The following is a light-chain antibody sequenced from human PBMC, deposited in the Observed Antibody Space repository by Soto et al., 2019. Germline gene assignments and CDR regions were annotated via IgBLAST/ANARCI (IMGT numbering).Light chain of an antibody. CDR1: QSISSW. CDR2: KAS. J-gene: IGKJ2*01. CDR3: QQYDYYPYT. Sequence: DIQMTQSPSTLSASVGDRVTITCRASQSISSWLAWYQQKPGEAPKILIYKASSLESGVPSRFSVSGSGTEFTLTISSLQPDDFATYYCQQYDYYPYTFGQGTKLEIK. V-gene: IGKV1-5*03.